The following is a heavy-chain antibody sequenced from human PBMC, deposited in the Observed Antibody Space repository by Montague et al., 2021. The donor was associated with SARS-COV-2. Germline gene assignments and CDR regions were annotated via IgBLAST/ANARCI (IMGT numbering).Heavy chain of an antibody. V-gene: IGHV4-4*02. CDR3: ARGGLGNRGFDY. D-gene: IGHD3/OR15-3a*01. Sequence: SETLSLTCVVSDVSLSTSTWWSWVRQSPGKGLEWVGEIYLSGFTQYNPSVKSRVSISLDDSRSQFSLRLTSVTPADTAVYFCARGGLGNRGFDYWGQGTLVTVSS. CDR2: IYLSGFT. CDR1: DVSLSTSTW. J-gene: IGHJ4*02.